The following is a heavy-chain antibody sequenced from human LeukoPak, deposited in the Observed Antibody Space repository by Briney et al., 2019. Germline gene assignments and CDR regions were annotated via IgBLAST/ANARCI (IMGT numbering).Heavy chain of an antibody. CDR1: EFTFYKHG. CDR2: ISSDGNRK. J-gene: IGHJ4*02. V-gene: IGHV3-30*03. Sequence: GGSLRLSCTPFEFTFYKHGMHWVRQAPGKGPEWVAIISSDGNRKYYAHSVEGRFTISRDNSKNTLYLQMDSLRVDDTAVYYCARDRAWNYFDSWGQGTLVTVSS. D-gene: IGHD3-3*01. CDR3: ARDRAWNYFDS.